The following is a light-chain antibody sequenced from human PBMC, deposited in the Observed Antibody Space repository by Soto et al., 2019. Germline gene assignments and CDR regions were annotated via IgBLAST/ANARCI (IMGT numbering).Light chain of an antibody. CDR2: KAS. Sequence: IQITQFHSTLSASVGARVTITCRASQNINTWLAWYQQKPGKAPTLLIYKASTLESGVPSRLNGSGSGTEFTLTIGSLQPADCATYYCQQYNSYWTFGPGTKVDIK. J-gene: IGKJ1*01. CDR1: QNINTW. V-gene: IGKV1-5*03. CDR3: QQYNSYWT.